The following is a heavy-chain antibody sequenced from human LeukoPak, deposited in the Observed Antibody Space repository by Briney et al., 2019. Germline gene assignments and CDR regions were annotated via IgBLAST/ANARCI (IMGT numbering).Heavy chain of an antibody. V-gene: IGHV3-48*03. CDR2: ISIDGKTI. J-gene: IGHJ4*02. Sequence: PGGSLRLSCAASGFTFSSYEMDWVRQAPGKGLEWVSYISIDGKTIHYADSVRGRFTISRDNAKNSVYLQMNSLRVEDTAIYYCASLWELIGSWGQGTLVTVS. CDR1: GFTFSSYE. CDR3: ASLWELIGS. D-gene: IGHD1-26*01.